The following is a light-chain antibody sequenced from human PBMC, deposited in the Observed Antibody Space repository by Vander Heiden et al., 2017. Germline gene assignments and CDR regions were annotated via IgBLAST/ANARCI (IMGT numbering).Light chain of an antibody. CDR3: QAWDSSPVV. V-gene: IGLV3-1*01. J-gene: IGLJ2*01. CDR1: KLGDKY. CDR2: QDS. Sequence: SYELTQPPSVSVSPGQTASITCSGDKLGDKYACWYQQKPGQSPGLVIYQDSKRPSGIPERFSGSNSGNTATLTISGTQARDEADYYCQAWDSSPVVFGGGTKLTVL.